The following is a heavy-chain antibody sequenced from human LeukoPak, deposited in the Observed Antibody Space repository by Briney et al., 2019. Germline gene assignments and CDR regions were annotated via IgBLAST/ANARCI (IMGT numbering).Heavy chain of an antibody. D-gene: IGHD6-13*01. CDR2: IRYDGSNK. V-gene: IGHV3-30*02. Sequence: TGGSLRLSCAASGFTFSSYGMHWVRQAPGKGLEWVAFIRYDGSNKYYADSVKGRFTISRDNSKNTRYLQMNSLRAEDTAVYYCARDLFSSSGHDYWGQGTLVTVSS. CDR1: GFTFSSYG. J-gene: IGHJ4*02. CDR3: ARDLFSSSGHDY.